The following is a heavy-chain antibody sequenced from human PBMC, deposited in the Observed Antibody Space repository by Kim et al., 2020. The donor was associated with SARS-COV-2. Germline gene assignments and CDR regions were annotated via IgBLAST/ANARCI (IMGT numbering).Heavy chain of an antibody. CDR1: GYTFTGYY. V-gene: IGHV1-2*06. Sequence: ASVKVSCKASGYTFTGYYIHWVRQAPGQGLEWMGRINPNSGGANYAQKFQGRVTMTRDTSISTAYIQLSSLTYDDMAVYYCARASIAGQNAEYWGQGTLV. CDR2: INPNSGGA. CDR3: ARASIAGQNAEY. J-gene: IGHJ4*02. D-gene: IGHD6-6*01.